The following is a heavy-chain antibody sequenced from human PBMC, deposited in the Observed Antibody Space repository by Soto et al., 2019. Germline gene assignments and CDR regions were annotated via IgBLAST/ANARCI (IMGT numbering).Heavy chain of an antibody. D-gene: IGHD3-10*01. CDR2: VYYGGT. Sequence: PSETLSLTCTVSGGSMIRNYWSWIRQSPAKGLEWIGFVYYGGTNYNPSFESRVTISIDMSKKQFSLRLSSVTAADTAVYYCARGAPRGIIHDFDSWGQGSLVTVSS. CDR3: ARGAPRGIIHDFDS. J-gene: IGHJ4*02. V-gene: IGHV4-59*08. CDR1: GGSMIRNY.